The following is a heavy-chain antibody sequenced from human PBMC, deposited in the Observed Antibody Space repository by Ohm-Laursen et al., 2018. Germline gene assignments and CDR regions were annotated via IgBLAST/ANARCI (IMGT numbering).Heavy chain of an antibody. D-gene: IGHD6-19*01. J-gene: IGHJ4*02. CDR2: VSYSENT. Sequence: TLSLTCPVSGGSFSSADYYWSWIRHHPGKGLGWIGYVSYSENTYYNPSLKSRLLISVDRSKNQFSLKLSSVIAADTAMYYCARHASVTGLDYWGQGTLVTVSS. CDR3: ARHASVTGLDY. CDR1: GGSFSSADYY. V-gene: IGHV4-31*03.